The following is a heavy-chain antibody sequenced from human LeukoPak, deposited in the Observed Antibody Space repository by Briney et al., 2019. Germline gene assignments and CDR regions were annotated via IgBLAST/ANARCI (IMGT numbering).Heavy chain of an antibody. CDR3: TTARRSYGMDV. CDR1: GFTFSRYT. CDR2: VTGRGDDT. J-gene: IGHJ6*02. V-gene: IGHV3-23*01. Sequence: GGSLRLSCTASGFTFSRYTMSWVRQSPGRGMEWVSAVTGRGDDTDSADSVKGRFTISRDNSKNTLYLQMNSLRAEDTAVYYCTTARRSYGMDVWGQGTTVTVSS. D-gene: IGHD6-6*01.